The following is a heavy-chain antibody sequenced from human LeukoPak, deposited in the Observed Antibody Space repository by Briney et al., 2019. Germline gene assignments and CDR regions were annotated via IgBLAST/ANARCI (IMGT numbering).Heavy chain of an antibody. J-gene: IGHJ4*02. CDR3: AKVRYRGSYFDY. CDR1: GFTFDAYA. Sequence: PGGSLRLSCAASGFTFDAYAMHWVRQAPGKGLEWVSVISGDGASTYYADSVKGRFTISRDTSKDFLYLQMNSLTTDDTALYYCAKVRYRGSYFDYWGQGTLSPSPQ. CDR2: ISGDGAST. D-gene: IGHD1-26*01. V-gene: IGHV3-43*02.